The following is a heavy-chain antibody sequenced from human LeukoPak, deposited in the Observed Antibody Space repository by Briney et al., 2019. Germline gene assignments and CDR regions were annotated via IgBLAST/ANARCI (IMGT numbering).Heavy chain of an antibody. Sequence: SVKVSCKASGYTFTSYGISWVRQAPGQGFEWMGGIIPIFGTANYAQKFQGRVTITTDESTSTAYMELSSLRSEDTAVYYCASSSGWLDYWGQGTLVTVSS. CDR1: GYTFTSYG. V-gene: IGHV1-69*05. D-gene: IGHD6-19*01. J-gene: IGHJ4*02. CDR2: IIPIFGTA. CDR3: ASSSGWLDY.